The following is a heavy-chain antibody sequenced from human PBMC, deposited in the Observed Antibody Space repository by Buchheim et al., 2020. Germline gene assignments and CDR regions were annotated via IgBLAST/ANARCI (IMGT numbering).Heavy chain of an antibody. J-gene: IGHJ6*03. CDR3: ARHFGYNYGGGYFYYLDV. Sequence: EVQLVESGGGLVQPGGSLRLSCVGSEFTFSSYWISCVRQAPGKGLEWVGNIKQDGSETNYVDSVKGRFTISRDNVQNSLYLQLNSLRAEDTAVYYCARHFGYNYGGGYFYYLDVWGKGTT. CDR1: EFTFSSYW. CDR2: IKQDGSET. D-gene: IGHD5-18*01. V-gene: IGHV3-7*01.